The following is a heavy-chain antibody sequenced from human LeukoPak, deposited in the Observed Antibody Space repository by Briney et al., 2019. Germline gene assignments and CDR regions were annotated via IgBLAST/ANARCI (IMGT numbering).Heavy chain of an antibody. CDR1: GFTFSSYG. CDR3: ARDAAAAGSPFDY. CDR2: ISYDGSNK. J-gene: IGHJ4*02. Sequence: GRSLRLSCAASGFTFSSYGMHWVRQAPGKGLEWVAVISYDGSNKYYADSVKGRFTISRDNSKNTLYLQMNSLRAEDTAVYYCARDAAAAGSPFDYWGQGTLVTVSS. V-gene: IGHV3-30*03. D-gene: IGHD6-13*01.